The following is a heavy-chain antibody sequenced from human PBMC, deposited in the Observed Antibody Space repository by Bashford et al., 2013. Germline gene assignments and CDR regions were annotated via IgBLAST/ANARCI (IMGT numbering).Heavy chain of an antibody. CDR3: AKEIGYCSGGSCYPPSYYYYYGMDV. CDR1: GYTFTSYG. V-gene: IGHV1-18*01. CDR2: ISAYNGNT. D-gene: IGHD2-15*01. J-gene: IGHJ6*02. Sequence: ASVKVSCKASGYTFTSYGISWVRQAPGQGLEWMGWISAYNGNTNYAQKLQGRVTMTTDTSTSTAYMELRSLRSDDTAVYYCAKEIGYCSGGSCYPPSYYYYYGMDVWAKGPRSPSP.